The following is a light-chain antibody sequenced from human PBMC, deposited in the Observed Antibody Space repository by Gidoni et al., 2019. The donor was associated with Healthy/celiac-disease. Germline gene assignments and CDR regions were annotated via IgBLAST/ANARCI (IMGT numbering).Light chain of an antibody. Sequence: SALTQPRSVSGSPGQSVNISCTGTSSDVGGYNYVSWYQQHPGKAPKLMIYDVSKRPSGVPDRFSGSKSGNTASLTISGLQAEDEADYYCCSYAGSYTSNVVFGGGTKLTVL. V-gene: IGLV2-11*01. J-gene: IGLJ2*01. CDR2: DVS. CDR3: CSYAGSYTSNVV. CDR1: SSDVGGYNY.